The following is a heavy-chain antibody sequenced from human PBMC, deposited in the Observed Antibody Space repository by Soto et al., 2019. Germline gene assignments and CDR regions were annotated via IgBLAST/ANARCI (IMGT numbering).Heavy chain of an antibody. CDR2: ITWNTHKI. Sequence: EVQLVESGGGLVQPGRSLRLSCAASGFTFDDYAMHWVRQAPGKGLEWVSGITWNTHKIAYVDSVEGRFTISRDNAKNSLYLQMNSLRAEDTALYYCAKDRVRGRFGEASFDAWGQGTLVTVSS. J-gene: IGHJ3*01. D-gene: IGHD3-10*01. CDR1: GFTFDDYA. CDR3: AKDRVRGRFGEASFDA. V-gene: IGHV3-9*01.